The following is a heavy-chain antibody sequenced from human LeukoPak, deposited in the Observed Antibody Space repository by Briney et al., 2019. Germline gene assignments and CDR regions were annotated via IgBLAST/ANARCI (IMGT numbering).Heavy chain of an antibody. CDR2: TSPDENIK. J-gene: IGHJ5*02. Sequence: GGSLRLSCEASGFTFINYVTHWVRQAPGKGLEWVAVTSPDENIKLYTDSVKGRFTISRDNSKNTLYLQMNSLRPEDTDVYYCARGRRYNLLTGYYTGNNCLDPWGQGTLVTVSS. V-gene: IGHV3-30*04. D-gene: IGHD3-9*01. CDR1: GFTFINYV. CDR3: ARGRRYNLLTGYYTGNNCLDP.